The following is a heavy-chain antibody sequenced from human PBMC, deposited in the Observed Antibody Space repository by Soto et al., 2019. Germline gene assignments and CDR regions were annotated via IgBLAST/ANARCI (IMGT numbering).Heavy chain of an antibody. V-gene: IGHV3-30-3*01. CDR3: ARLGYCSSTSCHGNAFDI. J-gene: IGHJ3*02. CDR2: ISYDGSNK. CDR1: GFTFSSYA. D-gene: IGHD2-2*01. Sequence: GGSLRLSCAASGFTFSSYAMHWVRQAPGKGLEWVAVISYDGSNKYYADSVKGRFTISRDNSKNTLYLQMNSLRAEDTAVYYCARLGYCSSTSCHGNAFDIWGQGTMVTVSS.